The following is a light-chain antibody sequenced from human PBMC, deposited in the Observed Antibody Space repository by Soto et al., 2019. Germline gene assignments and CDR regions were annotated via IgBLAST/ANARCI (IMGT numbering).Light chain of an antibody. CDR1: QSVSSY. J-gene: IGKJ3*01. V-gene: IGKV3-11*01. Sequence: EIVLTQSPATLSLSPGERATLSCRASQSVSSYLAWYRQKPGQAPRLLIYDASNRATGIPARFSGSGSRTDFTLTIRSLEPEDFAVYYCQQRSNWPPLFTFGPGTKVDIK. CDR2: DAS. CDR3: QQRSNWPPLFT.